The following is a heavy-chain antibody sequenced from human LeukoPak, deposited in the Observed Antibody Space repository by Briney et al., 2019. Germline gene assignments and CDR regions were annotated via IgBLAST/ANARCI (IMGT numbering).Heavy chain of an antibody. CDR3: AREKRITVNWFDP. J-gene: IGHJ5*02. D-gene: IGHD3-10*01. CDR2: ISYDGSNK. V-gene: IGHV3-30-3*01. Sequence: GRSLRLSCAASGFTFDDYAMHWVRQAPGKGLEWVAVISYDGSNKYYADSVKGRFTISRDNSKNTLYLQMNSLRAEDTAVYYCAREKRITVNWFDPWGQGTLVTVSS. CDR1: GFTFDDYA.